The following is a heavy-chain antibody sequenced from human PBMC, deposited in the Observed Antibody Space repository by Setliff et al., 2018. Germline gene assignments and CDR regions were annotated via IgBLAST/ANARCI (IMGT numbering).Heavy chain of an antibody. Sequence: LSCTASGFTFGDYAMSWVRQAPGKGLEWVGFIRSKAYGGTTEYAASVKGRFTISRDDSKSIAYLQMNSLKTEDTAVYYCTRVEFYCSGGSCYYFDYWGQGTLVTVSS. CDR2: IRSKAYGGTT. CDR1: GFTFGDYA. V-gene: IGHV3-49*04. D-gene: IGHD2-15*01. J-gene: IGHJ4*02. CDR3: TRVEFYCSGGSCYYFDY.